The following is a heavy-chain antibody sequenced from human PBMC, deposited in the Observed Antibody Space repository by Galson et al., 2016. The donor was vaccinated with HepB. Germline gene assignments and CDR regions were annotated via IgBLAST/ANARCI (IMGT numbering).Heavy chain of an antibody. Sequence: PALVKPTQTLTLTCTFSGFSLSTNGVGVGWIRQPPGKALEWLAMIFWDDDQRYSPSLDSRLTITKGSSRNQVLLTVTDMDPVDTATFYCAQARGWPHKLNWYFALWGPGTLVSVSS. CDR3: AQARGWPHKLNWYFAL. J-gene: IGHJ2*01. D-gene: IGHD3-10*01. V-gene: IGHV2-5*02. CDR2: IFWDDDQ. CDR1: GFSLSTNGVG.